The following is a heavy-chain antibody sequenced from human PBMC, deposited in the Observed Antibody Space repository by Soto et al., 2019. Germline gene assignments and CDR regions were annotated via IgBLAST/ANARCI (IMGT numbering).Heavy chain of an antibody. CDR1: GFTFSSYA. J-gene: IGHJ6*02. D-gene: IGHD2-21*02. V-gene: IGHV3-23*01. CDR2: ISGSGGST. CDR3: AKDTSWGYCGGDCYWEANYYYYGMDV. Sequence: PGGSLRLSCAASGFTFSSYAMSWVRQAPGKGLEWVSAISGSGGSTYYADSVKGRFTISRDNSKNTLYLQMNSLRAEDTAVYYCAKDTSWGYCGGDCYWEANYYYYGMDVWGQGTTVTVSS.